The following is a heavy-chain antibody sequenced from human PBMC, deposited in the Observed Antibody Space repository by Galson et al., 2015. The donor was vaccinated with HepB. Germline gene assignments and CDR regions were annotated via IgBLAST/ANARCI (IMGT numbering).Heavy chain of an antibody. D-gene: IGHD3-10*01. V-gene: IGHV1-3*01. CDR1: GYTFTSYA. J-gene: IGHJ6*02. Sequence: SVKVSCKASGYTFTSYAMHWVRQAPGQRLEWMGWISAGNGNTKYSQKFQGRVTITRDTSASTAYMELSSLSSEDTAVYYCARGSSVASGDYYYYGMDVWGQGTTVTVSS. CDR3: ARGSSVASGDYYYYGMDV. CDR2: ISAGNGNT.